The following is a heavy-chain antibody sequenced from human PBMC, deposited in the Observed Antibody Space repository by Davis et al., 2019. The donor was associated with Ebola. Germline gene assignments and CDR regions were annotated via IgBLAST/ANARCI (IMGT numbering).Heavy chain of an antibody. CDR2: VNPGGDIT. D-gene: IGHD3-3*01. CDR1: GSSFTTYS. V-gene: IGHV1-46*01. J-gene: IGHJ4*02. CDR3: ARPRSGYYRPDFDY. Sequence: ASVKVSCKASGSSFTTYSIHWVRRAPGHGLEWMGVVNPGGDITTYAQKFPGRLTVTRDRSTSIVYMELSSLRSEDTAVYYCARPRSGYYRPDFDYWGQGTLVTVSS.